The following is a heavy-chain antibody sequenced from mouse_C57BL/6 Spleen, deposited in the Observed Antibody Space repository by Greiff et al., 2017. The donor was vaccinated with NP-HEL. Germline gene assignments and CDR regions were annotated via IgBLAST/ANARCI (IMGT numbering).Heavy chain of an antibody. V-gene: IGHV1-59*01. CDR3: ARNDYDVYFDY. CDR2: IDPSDSYT. Sequence: QVQLQQPGAELVRPGPSVKLSCKASGYTFTSCWMHWVTQRPGHGLEWIGVIDPSDSYTNYNQKFKGKATLTVDTSSSTAYMQLSSLTSEASAVYACARNDYDVYFDYWGQGTPLTVSS. D-gene: IGHD2-4*01. CDR1: GYTFTSCW. J-gene: IGHJ2*01.